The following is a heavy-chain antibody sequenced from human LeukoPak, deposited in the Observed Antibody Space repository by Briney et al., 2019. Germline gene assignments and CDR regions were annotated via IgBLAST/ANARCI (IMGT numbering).Heavy chain of an antibody. J-gene: IGHJ4*02. CDR1: GFTFSSYA. D-gene: IGHD6-19*01. V-gene: IGHV3-64*01. CDR2: ISSSGDT. Sequence: TGGSLRLSCAASGFTFSSYAMHWVRQAPGKGLEYVSAISSSGDTYYANSVKGRFTISRDNSKNTLYLQMGSLRSEDTAVYYCATLETGAHSSRGGWGQGTLVTVSS. CDR3: ATLETGAHSSRGG.